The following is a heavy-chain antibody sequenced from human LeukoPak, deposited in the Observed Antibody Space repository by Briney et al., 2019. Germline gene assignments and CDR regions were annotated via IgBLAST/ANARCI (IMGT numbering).Heavy chain of an antibody. D-gene: IGHD6-19*01. J-gene: IGHJ6*03. CDR3: AREGVESSGWYMDV. Sequence: GASVKVSCKASGYSFTNYAMNWVRQAPGQGLEWMGWITTNTGNATYAQGFTGRFVLSLDTSVSTAYLQISSLKAEDTAVYYCAREGVESSGWYMDVWGKGTTVTVSS. CDR2: ITTNTGNA. CDR1: GYSFTNYA. V-gene: IGHV7-4-1*02.